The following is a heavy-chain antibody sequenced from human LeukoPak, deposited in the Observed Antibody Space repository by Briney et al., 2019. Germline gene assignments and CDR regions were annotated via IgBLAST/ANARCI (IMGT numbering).Heavy chain of an antibody. V-gene: IGHV3-13*01. CDR1: GFTFSSYD. D-gene: IGHD3-16*01. Sequence: GGSLRLSCAASGFTFSSYDMHWVRQATGKGLEWVSAIGTAGDTYYPGSVKGRFTISRENAKNSLYLQMNSLRAGDTAVYYCARLLGGTDAFDIWGQGTMVTVSS. CDR3: ARLLGGTDAFDI. J-gene: IGHJ3*02. CDR2: IGTAGDT.